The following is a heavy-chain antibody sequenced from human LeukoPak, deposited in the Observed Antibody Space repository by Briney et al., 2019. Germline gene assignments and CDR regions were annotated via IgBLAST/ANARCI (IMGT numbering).Heavy chain of an antibody. Sequence: GGSLRLSCAASGFSYSDYYMTWVRQAPGRGLEWVSYIDKSGNSKYYADSVKGRFTISRDNAKNSLYLQMNSPRAEDTALYYCARVRGSYSADYWGQGTLVTVSS. CDR3: ARVRGSYSADY. D-gene: IGHD5-12*01. J-gene: IGHJ4*02. CDR1: GFSYSDYY. V-gene: IGHV3-11*01. CDR2: IDKSGNSK.